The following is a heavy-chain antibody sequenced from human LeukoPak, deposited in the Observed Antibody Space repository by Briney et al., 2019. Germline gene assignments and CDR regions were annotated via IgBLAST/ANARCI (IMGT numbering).Heavy chain of an antibody. Sequence: PGRSLRLSCVASGFTFSSYAMHWVRQAPGKGLEWVAVISYDGSNKYYADSVKGRFTISRDNSKNTLYLQMNSLRAEDTAVYYCARDSEVVTYYYYYGMDVWGQGTTVTVSS. CDR1: GFTFSSYA. CDR3: ARDSEVVTYYYYYGMDV. CDR2: ISYDGSNK. D-gene: IGHD3-22*01. J-gene: IGHJ6*02. V-gene: IGHV3-30-3*01.